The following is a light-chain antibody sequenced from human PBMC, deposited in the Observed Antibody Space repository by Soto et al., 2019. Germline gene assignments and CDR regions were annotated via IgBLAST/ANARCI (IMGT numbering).Light chain of an antibody. CDR3: QSYDSSLSGSV. CDR1: SSNIGAGYD. V-gene: IGLV1-40*01. J-gene: IGLJ2*01. CDR2: GNS. Sequence: QSVLTQPPSVSRAPGQRVTISCTGSSSNIGAGYDVHWYQQLPGTAPKLLIYGNSNRPSGVPDRFSGSKSGTSASLAITGLQAEDAADYYCQSYDSSLSGSVFGGGTQLNVL.